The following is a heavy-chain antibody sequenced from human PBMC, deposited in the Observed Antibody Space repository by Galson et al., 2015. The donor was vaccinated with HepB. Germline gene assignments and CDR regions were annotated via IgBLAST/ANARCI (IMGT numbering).Heavy chain of an antibody. CDR3: ARDPYCGSDCHGTTFYSSYGMDV. J-gene: IGHJ6*02. V-gene: IGHV3-7*01. CDR2: IKRDGSEI. CDR1: GFKFNNYW. Sequence: SLRLSCAASGFKFNNYWMNWVRQAPGKGLEWLANIKRDGSEIFYVDSVKGRFSISRDNAKNSLYLQMHSLKAEDTAVYYCARDPYCGSDCHGTTFYSSYGMDVWGQGTTVTVSS. D-gene: IGHD2-21*02.